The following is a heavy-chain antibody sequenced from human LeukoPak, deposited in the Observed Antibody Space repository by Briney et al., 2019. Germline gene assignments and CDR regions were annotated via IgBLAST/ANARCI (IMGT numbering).Heavy chain of an antibody. Sequence: SETLSLTCTVSGGSISSSSYYWGWIRQPPGKGLEWIGSIYYSGSTYYNPSLKSRVTISVDTSKNQFSLKLSSVTAADTAVYYCARRHVEYSSSSDPYYFDYWGQGTLVTVSS. CDR2: IYYSGST. J-gene: IGHJ4*02. CDR3: ARRHVEYSSSSDPYYFDY. CDR1: GGSISSSSYY. V-gene: IGHV4-39*07. D-gene: IGHD6-6*01.